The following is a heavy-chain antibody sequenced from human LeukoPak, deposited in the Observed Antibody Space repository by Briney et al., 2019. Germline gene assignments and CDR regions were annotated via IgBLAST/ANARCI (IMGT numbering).Heavy chain of an antibody. CDR2: INPNSGGT. V-gene: IGHV1-2*02. Sequence: ASVKVSCKASGYTFTGYYMHWVRQAPGQGLEWMGWINPNSGGTNYAQKFQGRVTMTRDTSISTAHMELSRLRSDDTAVYYCARVPGYCSGGSCYSFDYWGQGTLVTVSS. CDR3: ARVPGYCSGGSCYSFDY. D-gene: IGHD2-15*01. CDR1: GYTFTGYY. J-gene: IGHJ4*02.